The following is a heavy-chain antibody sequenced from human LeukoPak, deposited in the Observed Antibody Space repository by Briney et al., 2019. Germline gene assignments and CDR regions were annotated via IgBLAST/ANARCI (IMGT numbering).Heavy chain of an antibody. CDR2: ISGSGGST. J-gene: IGHJ4*02. CDR1: GFAFSSYA. CDR3: AKDRADIAVAGTAVI. Sequence: PGGSLRLSCAASGFAFSSYAMSWVRQAPGKGLEWVSAISGSGGSTYYADSVKGRFTISRDNSKDTLYLQMNSLRAEDTAVYYCAKDRADIAVAGTAVIWGQGTLVTVSS. D-gene: IGHD6-19*01. V-gene: IGHV3-23*01.